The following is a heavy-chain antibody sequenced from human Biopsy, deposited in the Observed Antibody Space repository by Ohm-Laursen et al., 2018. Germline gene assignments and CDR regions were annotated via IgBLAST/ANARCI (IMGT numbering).Heavy chain of an antibody. CDR2: IYPGGGT. CDR3: AKHGSGWTGDDAFHI. D-gene: IGHD6-19*01. V-gene: IGHV4-4*07. CDR1: GDSIRNYY. Sequence: PGTLSLTCTVSGDSIRNYYWSWIRQAAGKGLEWIGRIYPGGGTIYNPSLKSRVTMSVDTSKNHFSLKLTSVTAADTAVYYCAKHGSGWTGDDAFHIWGQGTMVTVSS. J-gene: IGHJ3*02.